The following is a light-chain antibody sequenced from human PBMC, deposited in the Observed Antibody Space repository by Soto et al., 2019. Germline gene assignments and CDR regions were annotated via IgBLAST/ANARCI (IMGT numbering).Light chain of an antibody. Sequence: EIVMTQSPATLSVSPGERATLSCRASQSVSSNLAWYQHKPGQAPRLLIYDASTRATGIPARFSGNGSGTEFTLTISSLQSEDFAIYYCQQYSHWPPLTFGGGTKVEIK. V-gene: IGKV3-15*01. J-gene: IGKJ4*01. CDR2: DAS. CDR3: QQYSHWPPLT. CDR1: QSVSSN.